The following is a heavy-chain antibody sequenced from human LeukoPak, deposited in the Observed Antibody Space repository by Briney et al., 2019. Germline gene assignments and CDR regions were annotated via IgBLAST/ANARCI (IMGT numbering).Heavy chain of an antibody. CDR1: GYTFTSYG. Sequence: ASVKVSCKASGYTFTSYGISWVRQAPGQGLEWRGWISAYNGNTNYAQKLQGRVTMTTGTSTSTAYMELRSLRSDDTAVYYCARDPGDYYYDSSGYYYSRFDYWGQGTLVTVSS. D-gene: IGHD3-22*01. V-gene: IGHV1-18*01. J-gene: IGHJ4*02. CDR2: ISAYNGNT. CDR3: ARDPGDYYYDSSGYYYSRFDY.